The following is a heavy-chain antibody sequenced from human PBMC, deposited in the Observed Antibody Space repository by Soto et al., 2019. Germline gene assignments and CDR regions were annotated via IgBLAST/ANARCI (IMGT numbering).Heavy chain of an antibody. CDR1: GFTFSSYG. D-gene: IGHD6-13*01. J-gene: IGHJ6*02. Sequence: QVQRVESGGGVVQPGRSLRLSCAASGFTFSSYGMHWVRQAPGKGLEWVAVIWYDGSNKYYADSVKGRFTISRDNSKNTLYLPTIRLSAEYTSLYYCARGSCIAASVRWYGTDVWGQGTTVTVSS. CDR2: IWYDGSNK. CDR3: ARGSCIAASVRWYGTDV. V-gene: IGHV3-33*01.